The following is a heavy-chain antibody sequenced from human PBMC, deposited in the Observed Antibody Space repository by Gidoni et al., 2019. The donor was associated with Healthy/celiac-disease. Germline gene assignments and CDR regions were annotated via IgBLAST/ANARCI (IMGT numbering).Heavy chain of an antibody. V-gene: IGHV3-33*01. CDR2: IWYDGSNK. CDR1: GFTFSSYG. J-gene: IGHJ4*02. Sequence: QVQLVESGGGVVQPGRSLRLSCAASGFTFSSYGMHWVRQAPGKGLEWVAVIWYDGSNKYYADSVKGRFTSSRDNSKNTLYLQMNSLRAEDTAVYYCARAVYYDSSGTSAFDYWGQGTLVTVSS. D-gene: IGHD3-22*01. CDR3: ARAVYYDSSGTSAFDY.